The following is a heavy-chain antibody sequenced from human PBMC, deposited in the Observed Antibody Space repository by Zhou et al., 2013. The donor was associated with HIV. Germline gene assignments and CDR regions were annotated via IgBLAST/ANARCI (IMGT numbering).Heavy chain of an antibody. CDR1: GYTFTGYY. V-gene: IGHV1-2*02. CDR3: ARANHCSSTSCYSSWYFDL. CDR2: INPNSGGT. J-gene: IGHJ2*01. D-gene: IGHD2-2*02. Sequence: QVQLVQSGAEVKKPGASVKVSCKASGYTFTGYYMHWVRQAPGQGLEWMGWINPNSGGTNYAQKFQGRVTMTRDTSISTAYMELSRLRSDDTAVYYCARANHCSSTSCYSSWYFDLWGRGHPGHCLL.